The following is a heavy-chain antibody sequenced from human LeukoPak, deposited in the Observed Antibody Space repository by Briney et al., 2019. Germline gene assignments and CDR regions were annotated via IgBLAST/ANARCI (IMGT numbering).Heavy chain of an antibody. CDR1: GGSISNYY. J-gene: IGHJ4*02. V-gene: IGHV4-59*12. CDR2: IYYSGST. Sequence: SETLSLTCTVSGGSISNYYWSWIRQPPGKGLEWIGYIYYSGSTYYNPSLKSRVTISVDTSKNQFSLKLSSVTAADTAVYYCARGGALAAAGRYFDYWGQGTLVTVSS. D-gene: IGHD6-13*01. CDR3: ARGGALAAAGRYFDY.